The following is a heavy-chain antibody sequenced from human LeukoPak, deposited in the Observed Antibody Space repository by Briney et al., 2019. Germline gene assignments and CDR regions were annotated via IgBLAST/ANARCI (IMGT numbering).Heavy chain of an antibody. CDR3: ARHLTVTTISYFDY. J-gene: IGHJ4*02. V-gene: IGHV4-39*01. Sequence: SETLSLTCTVSGDSISSSTYYWGWIRQPPGKGLVWIGNIYYSGGTYYNPSLKSRVTISVDTSKNHFSLKLSSVTAADTALYYCARHLTVTTISYFDYWGQGTLVTVSS. D-gene: IGHD4-17*01. CDR2: IYYSGGT. CDR1: GDSISSSTYY.